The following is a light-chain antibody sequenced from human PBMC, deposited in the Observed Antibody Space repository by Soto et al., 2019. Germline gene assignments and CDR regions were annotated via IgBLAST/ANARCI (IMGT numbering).Light chain of an antibody. V-gene: IGKV1-8*01. CDR2: AAS. J-gene: IGKJ4*01. Sequence: AIRMTQSPSSFSASTGDRVTITCRASQGISSYLAWYQQKPGKAPKLLIYAASTLQSGVPSRFSGSGSGTDSTLTIGCLQSEDFATYYCQQYYSYPLTFGGGTKVEIK. CDR1: QGISSY. CDR3: QQYYSYPLT.